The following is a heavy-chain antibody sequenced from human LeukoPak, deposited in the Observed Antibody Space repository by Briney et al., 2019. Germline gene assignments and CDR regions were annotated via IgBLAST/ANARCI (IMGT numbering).Heavy chain of an antibody. D-gene: IGHD4-17*01. CDR3: AKDPAMYGDYPIFDY. CDR2: ISYDGSNK. Sequence: PGRSLRLSCAASGFTFSSYGMHWVRQAPGKGLEWVAVISYDGSNKYYADSVKGRFTISRDNSMNTLYLQMNSLRAEDTAVYYCAKDPAMYGDYPIFDYWGQGTLVTVSS. V-gene: IGHV3-30*18. J-gene: IGHJ4*02. CDR1: GFTFSSYG.